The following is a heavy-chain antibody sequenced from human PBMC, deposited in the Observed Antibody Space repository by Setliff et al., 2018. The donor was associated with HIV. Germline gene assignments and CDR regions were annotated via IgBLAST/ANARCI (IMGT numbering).Heavy chain of an antibody. D-gene: IGHD1-1*01. Sequence: GASVKVSCKASGYSFTSYGIGWVRQAPGQGLEWMGRIIPIFGTANYAQKFQGRVTITADKSTSTAYMELSSLRSEDTAVYYCARNPQPTGTPDYYYYYYMDVWGKGTTVTVSS. CDR2: IIPIFGTA. CDR3: ARNPQPTGTPDYYYYYYMDV. CDR1: GYSFTSYG. V-gene: IGHV1-69*06. J-gene: IGHJ6*03.